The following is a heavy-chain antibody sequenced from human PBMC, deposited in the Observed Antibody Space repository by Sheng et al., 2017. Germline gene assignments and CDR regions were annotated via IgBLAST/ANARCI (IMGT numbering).Heavy chain of an antibody. V-gene: IGHV4-4*07. CDR1: GGSISTYY. Sequence: QVQLQESGPGLVKPGRRPLSLTCTVSGGSISTYYWSWIRQSAEKGLEWLGRIHPSGSPIYNPSLKSRVTMSVXTSRNQISLRLSSVTAADTALYYCARETVYYLYYIDVWGKGATVTVSS. D-gene: IGHD3-22*01. J-gene: IGHJ6*03. CDR3: ARETVYYLYYIDV. CDR2: IHPSGSP.